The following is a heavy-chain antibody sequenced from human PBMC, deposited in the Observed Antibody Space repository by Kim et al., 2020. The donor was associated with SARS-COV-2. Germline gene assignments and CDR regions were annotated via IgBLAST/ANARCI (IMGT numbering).Heavy chain of an antibody. V-gene: IGHV1-18*04. CDR1: GYTFTSYG. CDR3: ARALLAHGSGSYLFWFDP. Sequence: ASVKVSCKASGYTFTSYGISWVRQAPGQGLEWMGWISAYNGNTNYAQKLQGRVTMTTDTSTSTAYMELRSLRSDDTAVYYCARALLAHGSGSYLFWFDPWGQGTLVTVSS. CDR2: ISAYNGNT. J-gene: IGHJ5*02. D-gene: IGHD3-10*01.